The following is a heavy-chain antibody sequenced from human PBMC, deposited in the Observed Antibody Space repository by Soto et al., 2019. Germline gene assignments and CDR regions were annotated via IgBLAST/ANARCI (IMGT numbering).Heavy chain of an antibody. CDR3: ARDDDYEANAIDL. J-gene: IGHJ5*02. Sequence: ESGEALSSPGRPLGFSWLRPGFPFGRNGRTGFRQAQGKSLEWVAVIWNDGSKQVYDDSVKGRFTISRDNSKNTLYLVMDSLRDEDTSVYYCARDDDYEANAIDLWGQGTLVTVSS. D-gene: IGHD4-17*01. CDR1: GFPFGRNG. CDR2: IWNDGSKQ. V-gene: IGHV3-33*01.